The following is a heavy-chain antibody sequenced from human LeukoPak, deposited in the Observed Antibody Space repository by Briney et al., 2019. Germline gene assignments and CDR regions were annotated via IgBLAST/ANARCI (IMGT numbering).Heavy chain of an antibody. CDR3: ARDMGDYGDYVFDY. V-gene: IGHV4-59*11. D-gene: IGHD4-17*01. CDR1: GGSISTHY. CDR2: MDTSGST. Sequence: SETLSLTCTVSGGSISTHYWSWIRQPPAKGLEWIGYMDTSGSTNYNPSLKSRVTIYVDASKNQFSLKLSSVTAADTAVYYCARDMGDYGDYVFDYWGQGTLVTVSS. J-gene: IGHJ4*02.